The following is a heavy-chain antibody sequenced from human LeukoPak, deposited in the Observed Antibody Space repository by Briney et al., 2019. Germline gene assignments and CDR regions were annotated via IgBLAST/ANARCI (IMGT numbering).Heavy chain of an antibody. CDR2: INSDGSST. J-gene: IGHJ6*03. CDR1: GFTFSSYW. D-gene: IGHD6-13*01. V-gene: IGHV3-74*01. CDR3: ARQYLDSSSWYFSGFQDYYYYYMDV. Sequence: GGSLRLSCAASGFTFSSYWMHWVRQAPGKGLVWVSRINSDGSSTSYADSVKGRFTISRDNAKNTLYLQMNSLRAEDTAVYYCARQYLDSSSWYFSGFQDYYYYYMDVWGKGTTVTISS.